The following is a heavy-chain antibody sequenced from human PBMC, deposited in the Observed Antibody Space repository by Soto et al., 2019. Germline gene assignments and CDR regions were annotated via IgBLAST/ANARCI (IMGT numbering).Heavy chain of an antibody. Sequence: QVQLQESGPGLVKPSQTLSLTCLVSGASVSGDGSYCSWIRQHPGKRLEFIGYIHNSGSNYSNPSLENRVAMSIDTSKNQFSLRLSSVTAADSAVYFCARDLGSEQWFFDNWGQGILVTVSS. CDR1: GASVSGDGSY. CDR2: IHNSGSN. V-gene: IGHV4-31*03. CDR3: ARDLGSEQWFFDN. J-gene: IGHJ4*02. D-gene: IGHD6-19*01.